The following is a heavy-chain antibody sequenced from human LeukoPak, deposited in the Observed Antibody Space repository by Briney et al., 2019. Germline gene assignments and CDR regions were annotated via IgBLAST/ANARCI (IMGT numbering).Heavy chain of an antibody. V-gene: IGHV1-8*01. CDR3: ARAMVRGVIIPGY. J-gene: IGHJ4*02. CDR1: GYTFTSYD. Sequence: ASVKDSCKASGYTFTSYDINWVRQATGQGLEWMGWMNPNSGNTGYAQKFQGRVTMTRNTSISTAYMELSSLRSEDTAVYYCARAMVRGVIIPGYWGQGTLVTVSS. CDR2: MNPNSGNT. D-gene: IGHD3-10*01.